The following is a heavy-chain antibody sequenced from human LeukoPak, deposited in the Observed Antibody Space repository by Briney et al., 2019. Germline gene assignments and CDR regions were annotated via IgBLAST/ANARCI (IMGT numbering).Heavy chain of an antibody. CDR3: ARRYCSGGSCWHFDY. CDR2: FDHSGST. CDR1: GYSISSDYY. V-gene: IGHV4-38-2*01. D-gene: IGHD2-15*01. Sequence: PSETLSLTCAVSGYSISSDYYWGWIRQPPGEGLEWIGSFDHSGSTYYNPSLRSRVTVSVDTSTNHFSLKLSSVTAADTAVYYCARRYCSGGSCWHFDYWGQGTLVTVSS. J-gene: IGHJ4*02.